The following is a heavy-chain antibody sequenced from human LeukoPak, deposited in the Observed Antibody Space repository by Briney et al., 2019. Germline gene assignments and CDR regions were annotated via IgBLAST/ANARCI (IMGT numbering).Heavy chain of an antibody. CDR3: AKDHSYYDSSGYYLTFDY. V-gene: IGHV3-21*04. J-gene: IGHJ4*02. Sequence: GGSLRLPCAASGFTFSSYSMNWVRQAPGKGLEWVSSISSSSSYIYYADSVKGRFTISRDNSKNTLYLQMNSLRAEDTAVYYCAKDHSYYDSSGYYLTFDYWGQGTLVTVSS. D-gene: IGHD3-22*01. CDR1: GFTFSSYS. CDR2: ISSSSSYI.